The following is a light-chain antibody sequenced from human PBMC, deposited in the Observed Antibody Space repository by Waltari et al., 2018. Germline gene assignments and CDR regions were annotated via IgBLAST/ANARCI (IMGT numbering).Light chain of an antibody. V-gene: IGKV3-11*01. J-gene: IGKJ4*01. CDR3: QERYNWPGGT. Sequence: EIVLTQSPATLSLSPGERATLSCRASQSVGSYLAWYQQKPGQTPRLLIFDASNRATGIPARFSGSGSGTDFTLTISSLEPEDFAVYYCQERYNWPGGTFVGGTKVEIK. CDR1: QSVGSY. CDR2: DAS.